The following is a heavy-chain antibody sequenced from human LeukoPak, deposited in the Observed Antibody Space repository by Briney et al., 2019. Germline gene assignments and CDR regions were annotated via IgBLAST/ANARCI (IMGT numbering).Heavy chain of an antibody. V-gene: IGHV4-34*01. D-gene: IGHD3-16*01. CDR3: ARMIGSESDY. CDR2: INHSGST. CDR1: GGSFSGYY. Sequence: PSETLSLTCAVYGGSFSGYYWSWIRQPPGKGLEWIGEINHSGSTNYNPSLKSRVTISVDTSKNQFSLKLSSVIAADTAVYYCARMIGSESDYWGQGTLVTVSS. J-gene: IGHJ4*02.